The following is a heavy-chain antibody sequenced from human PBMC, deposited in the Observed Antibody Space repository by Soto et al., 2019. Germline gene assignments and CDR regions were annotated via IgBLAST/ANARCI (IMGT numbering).Heavy chain of an antibody. CDR2: ISYDGSNK. CDR3: ARDRGYCSSTCRYYYYYGMDV. J-gene: IGHJ6*02. Sequence: GGSLRLSCAASGFTFSSYAMHWVRQAPGKGLEWVAVISYDGSNKYYADSVKGRFTISRDNSKNTLYLQMNSLRAEDTAVYYCARDRGYCSSTCRYYYYYGMDVWGQGTTVTVSS. V-gene: IGHV3-30-3*01. CDR1: GFTFSSYA. D-gene: IGHD2-2*01.